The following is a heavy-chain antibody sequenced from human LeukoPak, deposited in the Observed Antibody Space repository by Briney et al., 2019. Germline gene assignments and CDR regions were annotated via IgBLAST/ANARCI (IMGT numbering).Heavy chain of an antibody. Sequence: SVKVSCKASGYTFTGYYMHWVRQAPGQGLEWMGGIIPIFGTANYAQKFQGRVTITADESTSTAYMELSSLRSEDTAVYYCASPRTGYYYMDVWGKGTTVTVSS. V-gene: IGHV1-69*13. CDR1: GYTFTGYY. CDR3: ASPRTGYYYMDV. J-gene: IGHJ6*03. CDR2: IIPIFGTA.